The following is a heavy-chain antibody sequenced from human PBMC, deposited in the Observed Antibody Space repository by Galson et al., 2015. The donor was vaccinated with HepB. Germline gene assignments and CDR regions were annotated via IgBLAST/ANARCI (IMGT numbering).Heavy chain of an antibody. CDR1: GDSVSNNNAA. CDR3: GRVSGTIYYYGLDV. D-gene: IGHD1/OR15-1a*01. J-gene: IGHJ6*02. CDR2: TYYRAKWYS. V-gene: IGHV6-1*01. Sequence: CAISGDSVSNNNAAWNWIRQPPSRGLEWLGRTYYRAKWYSDYSPAVRGRITINPDTSRNQFSLQLNSVTPDDSAVYYCGRVSGTIYYYGLDVWGQGTTVTVSS.